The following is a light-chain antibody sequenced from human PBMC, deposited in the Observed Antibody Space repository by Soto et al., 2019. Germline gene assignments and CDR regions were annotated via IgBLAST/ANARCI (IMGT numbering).Light chain of an antibody. CDR3: QHRDSWPLT. CDR1: QRLSTY. CDR2: DES. V-gene: IGKV3-11*01. Sequence: IVLTHYPATLSLSPGERATVSCRASQRLSTYLSWYQQKTGQATRLFIYDESNRATGIPARFSGSGSGNDFTITISSLEPEDFAVYYCQHRDSWPLTFGGGTKVDIK. J-gene: IGKJ4*01.